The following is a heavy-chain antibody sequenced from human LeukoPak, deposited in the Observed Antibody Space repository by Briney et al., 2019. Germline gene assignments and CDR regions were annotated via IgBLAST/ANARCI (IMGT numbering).Heavy chain of an antibody. D-gene: IGHD2-15*01. J-gene: IGHJ4*02. V-gene: IGHV5-10-1*01. CDR1: GYSFTSYW. Sequence: GESLKISCKGSGYSFTSYWSSWVRQMPGKGLEWMGRIDPSDSYINVSPSFQGHVTLSADRSITTAYLQLSSLKASDSAMYYCARLLGYCSGGSCYGMDFWGQGSLVTVSS. CDR3: ARLLGYCSGGSCYGMDF. CDR2: IDPSDSYI.